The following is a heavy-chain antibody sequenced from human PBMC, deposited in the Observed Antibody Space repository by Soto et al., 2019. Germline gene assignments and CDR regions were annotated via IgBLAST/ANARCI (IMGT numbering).Heavy chain of an antibody. CDR1: GGSISSSSYY. Sequence: RSLTCTVSGGSISSSSYYWGWIRQPPGKGLEWIGSIYYSGSTYYNPSLKSRVTISVDTSKNQFSLKLSSVTAADTAVYYCARQLSGIAAAGTRALNWFDPWGQGTLVTVSS. CDR3: ARQLSGIAAAGTRALNWFDP. D-gene: IGHD6-13*01. J-gene: IGHJ5*02. V-gene: IGHV4-39*01. CDR2: IYYSGST.